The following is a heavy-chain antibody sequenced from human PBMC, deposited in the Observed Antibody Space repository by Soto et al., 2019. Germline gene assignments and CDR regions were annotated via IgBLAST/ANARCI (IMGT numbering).Heavy chain of an antibody. J-gene: IGHJ6*03. CDR2: IYPGDSDT. CDR1: GYSFTSYW. Sequence: GESLKISCKGSGYSFTSYWIGWVRQMPGKGLEWMGIIYPGDSDTRYSPSFQGQVTISADKSISTAYLQWSSLKASDTAMYYCARRRTTFEGNYYYYYMDVWGKGTTVTVSS. D-gene: IGHD1-7*01. CDR3: ARRRTTFEGNYYYYYMDV. V-gene: IGHV5-51*01.